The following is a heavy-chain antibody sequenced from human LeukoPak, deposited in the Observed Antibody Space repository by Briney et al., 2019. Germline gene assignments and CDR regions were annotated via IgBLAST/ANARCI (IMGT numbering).Heavy chain of an antibody. CDR2: INHSGST. Sequence: PSETLSLTCAVYGGSFSGYYWSWIRQPSGKGLEWIGEINHSGSTNYNPSLKSRVTISVDTSKNQFSLKLSSVTAADTAVYYCARGIVVVPAAHNWFDPWGQGTLVTVSS. V-gene: IGHV4-34*01. J-gene: IGHJ5*02. D-gene: IGHD2-2*01. CDR1: GGSFSGYY. CDR3: ARGIVVVPAAHNWFDP.